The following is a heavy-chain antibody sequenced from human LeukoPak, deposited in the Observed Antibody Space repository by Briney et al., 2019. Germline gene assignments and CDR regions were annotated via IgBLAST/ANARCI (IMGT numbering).Heavy chain of an antibody. Sequence: ASVKVSCKASGYTFTGYYVHWLRQAPGQGLEWVGWINPNNGATDYAQKFQGRVTVTRDTSITTVHMELSRLRSDDTAVYYCSRGRGQSPVPDHWGQGTLVTVSS. CDR2: INPNNGAT. J-gene: IGHJ4*02. CDR1: GYTFTGYY. D-gene: IGHD5-12*01. V-gene: IGHV1-2*02. CDR3: SRGRGQSPVPDH.